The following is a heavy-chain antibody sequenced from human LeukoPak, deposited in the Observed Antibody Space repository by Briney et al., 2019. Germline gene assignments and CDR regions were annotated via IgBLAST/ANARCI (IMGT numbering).Heavy chain of an antibody. CDR3: ARTAGDS. J-gene: IGHJ4*02. CDR1: GGSISSYY. D-gene: IGHD6-13*01. Sequence: SETLSLTCTVSGGSISSYYWSWFRQPPGKGLEWIGYIYHSGSTNYNPSLKSRVTISVNTSKNQFSLKLSSVTAADTAVYYCARTAGDSWGQGTLVTVSS. CDR2: IYHSGST. V-gene: IGHV4-59*08.